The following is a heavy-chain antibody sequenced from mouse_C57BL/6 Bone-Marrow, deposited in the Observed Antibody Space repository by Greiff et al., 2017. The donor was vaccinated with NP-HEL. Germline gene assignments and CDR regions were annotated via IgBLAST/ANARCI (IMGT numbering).Heavy chain of an antibody. CDR2: IDPSDSYN. CDR3: ARGDYYGSSPHY. J-gene: IGHJ2*01. D-gene: IGHD1-1*01. V-gene: IGHV1-50*01. CDR1: GYTFTSYW. Sequence: VQLQQPGAELVKPGASVKLSCKASGYTFTSYWMQWVKQRPGQGLEWIGEIDPSDSYNNYNQKFQGKATLTVDTSSSTAYMQLSSLTSEDAAVYYCARGDYYGSSPHYWGQGTTLTVSS.